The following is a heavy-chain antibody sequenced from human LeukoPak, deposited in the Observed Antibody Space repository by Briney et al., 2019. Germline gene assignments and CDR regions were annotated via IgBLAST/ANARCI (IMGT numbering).Heavy chain of an antibody. CDR1: GGSISSGGYY. Sequence: TLSLTCTVSGGSISSGGYYWSWIRQHPGKGLEWIGNIHYSGSTHYNPSLKSRVTISVDTSKNHFSLKVSSVTAADTAVYYCARVGALTYGMDVWGQGTTVTVSS. CDR3: ARVGALTYGMDV. CDR2: IHYSGST. D-gene: IGHD3-9*01. J-gene: IGHJ6*02. V-gene: IGHV4-31*03.